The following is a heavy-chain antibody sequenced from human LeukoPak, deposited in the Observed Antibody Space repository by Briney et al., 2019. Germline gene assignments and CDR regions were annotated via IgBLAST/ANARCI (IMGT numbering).Heavy chain of an antibody. J-gene: IGHJ4*02. CDR3: ARTYGDYDY. Sequence: ASVKVSCKASGGTFSSYAISWVRQAPGQGLEWMGWMNPNSGNTGYAQKFQGRVTMTRNTSISTAYMELSSLRSEDTAVYYCARTYGDYDYWGQGTLVTVSS. CDR1: GGTFSSYA. D-gene: IGHD4-17*01. V-gene: IGHV1-8*02. CDR2: MNPNSGNT.